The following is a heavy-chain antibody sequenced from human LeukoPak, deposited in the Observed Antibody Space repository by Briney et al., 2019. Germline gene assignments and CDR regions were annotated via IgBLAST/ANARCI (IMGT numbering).Heavy chain of an antibody. V-gene: IGHV4-34*01. Sequence: PSETLSLTCAVYGGSFSGYYWSWIRQPPGKGLEWIGEINHSGSTNYNPSLKSRVTISVDTSKNQFSLKLSSVTAADTAVYYCARARMTTVTLYYFDYWGQGTLVTVSS. D-gene: IGHD4-17*01. CDR2: INHSGST. J-gene: IGHJ4*02. CDR3: ARARMTTVTLYYFDY. CDR1: GGSFSGYY.